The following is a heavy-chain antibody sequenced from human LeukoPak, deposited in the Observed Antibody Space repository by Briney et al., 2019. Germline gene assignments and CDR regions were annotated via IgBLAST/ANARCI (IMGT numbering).Heavy chain of an antibody. CDR2: ISSSSSTI. D-gene: IGHD6-19*01. Sequence: GGSLRLSCAASGFTFSRYAMHWVRQAPGKGLEWVSYISSSSSTIYYADSVKGRFTISRDNAKNSLYLQMNSLRDEDTAVYYCARDRGSSGWWGFRYWGQGTLVTVSS. CDR1: GFTFSRYA. J-gene: IGHJ4*02. CDR3: ARDRGSSGWWGFRY. V-gene: IGHV3-48*02.